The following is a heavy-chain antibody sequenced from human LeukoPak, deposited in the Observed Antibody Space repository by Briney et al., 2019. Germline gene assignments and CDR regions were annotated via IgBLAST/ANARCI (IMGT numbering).Heavy chain of an antibody. CDR1: GFTFNTHG. J-gene: IGHJ4*02. V-gene: IGHV3-33*06. CDR3: AKDTAVQFLEPAF. Sequence: GGSLRLSWAASGFTFNTHGMHWVRQAPGKGLEWVAAIWFDGSVKHYSDAVKGRFTISRDNSLNTLYLQMNSLRVEDTAIYYCAKDTAVQFLEPAFWGQGTLVTVSS. CDR2: IWFDGSVK. D-gene: IGHD3-3*01.